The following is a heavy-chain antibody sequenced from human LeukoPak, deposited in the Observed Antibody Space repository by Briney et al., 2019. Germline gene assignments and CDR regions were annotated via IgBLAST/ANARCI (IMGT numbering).Heavy chain of an antibody. CDR2: IYPGDSDT. CDR3: ARQITDQSSGYDSIDY. D-gene: IGHD5-12*01. J-gene: IGHJ4*02. CDR1: GYIFTSYC. Sequence: GESLKISCKGSGYIFTSYCIGWVRQMPRKGLEWMGIIYPGDSDTTYSPSFEGQVTISADKSITTASLQWSSLKDSDTAMYYCARQITDQSSGYDSIDYWGQGTLVTVSS. V-gene: IGHV5-51*01.